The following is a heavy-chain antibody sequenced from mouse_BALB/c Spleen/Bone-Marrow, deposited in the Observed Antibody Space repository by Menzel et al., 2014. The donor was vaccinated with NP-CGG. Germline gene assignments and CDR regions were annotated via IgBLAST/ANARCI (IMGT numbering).Heavy chain of an antibody. CDR1: GFSLTSYG. Sequence: VQLQQSGLGLVAPSQSLSITCTVSGFSLTSYGVSWVRQPPGKGLEWLGVIWGDGSTNYHSALISRLRISKDNSKSQVILKLNNLQADDTATYYCAKRAYGSEVWYFDVWGAGTTVTGSS. CDR2: IWGDGST. J-gene: IGHJ1*01. V-gene: IGHV2-3*01. D-gene: IGHD1-1*01. CDR3: AKRAYGSEVWYFDV.